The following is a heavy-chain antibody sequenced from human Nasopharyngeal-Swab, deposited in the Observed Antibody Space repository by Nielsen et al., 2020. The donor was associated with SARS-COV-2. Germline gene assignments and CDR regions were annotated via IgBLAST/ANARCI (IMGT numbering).Heavy chain of an antibody. CDR3: AKEVAVPGTPFDY. J-gene: IGHJ4*02. D-gene: IGHD6-19*01. CDR1: GFTFSSYT. CDR2: ISGRANST. Sequence: GESLKISCAASGFTFSSYTMSWVRQTPEKGLEWVSSISGRANSTYYADSVKGRFTISRDNSKNTLFLQMNSLRAEDTAVYYCAKEVAVPGTPFDYWGQGTLVTVSS. V-gene: IGHV3-23*01.